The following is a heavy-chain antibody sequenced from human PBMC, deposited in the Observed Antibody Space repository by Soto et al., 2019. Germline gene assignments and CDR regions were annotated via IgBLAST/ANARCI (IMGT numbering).Heavy chain of an antibody. D-gene: IGHD2-15*01. CDR2: ISSSSSYI. CDR3: ARDLLGYCSGGSCYQVAFDI. Sequence: GGSLRLSCAASGFTFSRDGMSWVRQAPGKGLEWVSSISSSSSYIYYADSVKGRFTISRDNAKNSLYLQMNSLRAEDTAVYYCARDLLGYCSGGSCYQVAFDIWGQGTMVTV. CDR1: GFTFSRDG. J-gene: IGHJ3*02. V-gene: IGHV3-21*01.